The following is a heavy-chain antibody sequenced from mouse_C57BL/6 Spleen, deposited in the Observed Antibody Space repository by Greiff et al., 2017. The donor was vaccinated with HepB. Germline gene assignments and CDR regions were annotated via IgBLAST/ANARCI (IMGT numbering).Heavy chain of an antibody. Sequence: EVKLQESGEGLVKPGGSLKLSCAASGFTFSSYAMSWVRQTPEKRLEWVAYISSGGDYIYYADTVKGRFTISRDNARNTLYLQMSSLKSEDTAMYYCTRIYYDYDGLYAMDYWGQGTSVTVSS. D-gene: IGHD2-4*01. J-gene: IGHJ4*01. CDR2: ISSGGDYI. V-gene: IGHV5-9-1*02. CDR1: GFTFSSYA. CDR3: TRIYYDYDGLYAMDY.